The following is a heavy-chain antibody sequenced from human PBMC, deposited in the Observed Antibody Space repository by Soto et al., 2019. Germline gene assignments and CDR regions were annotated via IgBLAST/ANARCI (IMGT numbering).Heavy chain of an antibody. D-gene: IGHD3-3*01. CDR3: AVKPTDTIFGMVIAPYYYGMDV. CDR2: ISYDGSNK. V-gene: IGHV3-30*03. CDR1: GFTFSSYG. J-gene: IGHJ6*02. Sequence: QVQLVESGGGVVQPGRSLRLSCAASGFTFSSYGMHWVRQAPGKGLEWVAVISYDGSNKYYADSVKGRFTISRDNSKNTVYLQMNSLRGEDTAVYYCAVKPTDTIFGMVIAPYYYGMDVWGQGTTVTVSS.